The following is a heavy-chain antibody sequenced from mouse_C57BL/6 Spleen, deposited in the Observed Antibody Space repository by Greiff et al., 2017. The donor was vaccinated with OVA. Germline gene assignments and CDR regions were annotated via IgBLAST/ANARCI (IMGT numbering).Heavy chain of an antibody. Sequence: VQLQESGAELVRPGPSVKVSCKASGYAFTNYLIEWVKQRPGQGLEWIGVINPGSGGTNYNEKFKGKATLTADKSSSTAYMQLSSLTSEDSAVYFCARSSSNYAFDYWGQGTTLTVSS. J-gene: IGHJ2*01. CDR3: ARSSSNYAFDY. D-gene: IGHD2-5*01. CDR1: GYAFTNYL. CDR2: INPGSGGT. V-gene: IGHV1-54*01.